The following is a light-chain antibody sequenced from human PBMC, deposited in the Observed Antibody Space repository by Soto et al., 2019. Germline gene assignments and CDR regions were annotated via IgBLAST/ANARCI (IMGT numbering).Light chain of an antibody. CDR1: ESVTSNQ. J-gene: IGKJ2*01. CDR3: QRYGTSRGT. Sequence: EIVLTQSPGTLSLSPGERATLSCRASESVTSNQLAWYQQRPGQAPRLLIYGASTRASGIPDRFSGSGSGTDFTLTSSAREPEHSAMYYCQRYGTSRGTFGQGTNLEIK. CDR2: GAS. V-gene: IGKV3-20*01.